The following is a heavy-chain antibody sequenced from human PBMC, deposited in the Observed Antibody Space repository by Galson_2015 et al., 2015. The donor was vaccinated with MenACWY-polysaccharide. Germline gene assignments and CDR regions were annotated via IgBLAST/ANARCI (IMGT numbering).Heavy chain of an antibody. CDR1: GFSFSIYW. CDR3: ARGGSWSEY. CDR2: IKGDGSEK. D-gene: IGHD6-13*01. Sequence: SLRLSCAVSGFSFSIYWMSWVRRAPGKGLEFVANIKGDGSEKYYVDSVKGRFTISRDNTKNSLYLQMNSLRVEDTAVYYCARGGSWSEYWGQGTLVTVSS. J-gene: IGHJ4*02. V-gene: IGHV3-7*01.